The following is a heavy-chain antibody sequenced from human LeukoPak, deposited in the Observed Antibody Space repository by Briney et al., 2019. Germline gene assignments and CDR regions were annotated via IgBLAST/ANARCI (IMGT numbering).Heavy chain of an antibody. CDR1: GYTFTSYD. J-gene: IGHJ5*02. CDR2: MNPNSGNT. CDR3: ARLLTKYYDFWSGYSSGRQLDP. Sequence: ASVKVSCKASGYTFTSYDINWVRQATGQGLEWMGWMNPNSGNTGYAQKFQGRVTMTRNTSISTAYMELSSLRSEDTAVYYCARLLTKYYDFWSGYSSGRQLDPWGQGTLVTVSS. V-gene: IGHV1-8*01. D-gene: IGHD3-3*01.